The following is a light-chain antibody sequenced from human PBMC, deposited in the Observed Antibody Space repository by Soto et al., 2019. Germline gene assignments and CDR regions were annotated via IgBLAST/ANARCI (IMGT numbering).Light chain of an antibody. V-gene: IGKV3-20*01. CDR1: QSLSSNY. J-gene: IGKJ2*01. Sequence: EIVLTQSPGTLSLSPGERATLSCSASQSLSSNYLAWFQQKPGQAPSLLIYEASSVASGTPDRFSGSGSGTDFTLTISRLEPEDFAVYYCHQYNNAPLTFGQGTRLEIK. CDR2: EAS. CDR3: HQYNNAPLT.